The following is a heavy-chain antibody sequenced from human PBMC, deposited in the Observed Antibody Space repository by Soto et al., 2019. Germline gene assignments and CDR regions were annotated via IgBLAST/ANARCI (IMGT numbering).Heavy chain of an antibody. D-gene: IGHD5-18*01. CDR1: GGTFSSYT. CDR2: IIPIFGVA. Sequence: QVQLVQSGAEVKEPGSSVNVSCKASGGTFSSYTISWVRQAPGQGLEWMGRIIPIFGVADYAQKFQGRLTISGDKSTSTAYIELSSLKSEDTALYYCARGGGAYSYWGQGTLVTVS. J-gene: IGHJ1*01. CDR3: ARGGGAYSY. V-gene: IGHV1-69*02.